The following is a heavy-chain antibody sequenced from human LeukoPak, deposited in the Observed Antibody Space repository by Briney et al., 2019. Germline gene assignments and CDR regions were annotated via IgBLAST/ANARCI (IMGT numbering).Heavy chain of an antibody. D-gene: IGHD2-2*01. CDR2: IYPGDSDT. J-gene: IGHJ4*02. CDR1: GYSFTSYW. Sequence: GESLKISCKGSGYSFTSYWIGWVRQMPGKGLEWMGIIYPGDSDTRYSPSFQGQVTISADKSISTAYLQWSSLKASDTAMYYCARRTTYGYCSSTSCPGGFGYWGQGTLVTVSS. V-gene: IGHV5-51*01. CDR3: ARRTTYGYCSSTSCPGGFGY.